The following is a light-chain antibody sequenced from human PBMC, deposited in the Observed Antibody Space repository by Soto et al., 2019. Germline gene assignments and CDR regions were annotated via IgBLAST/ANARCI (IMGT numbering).Light chain of an antibody. CDR3: QQYYDFWT. CDR2: SAS. CDR1: KSIGDW. V-gene: IGKV1-5*01. Sequence: DIQMTQSPSTLSASVGDRVTITCRANKSIGDWLAWYQQKPGKVPKLLIYSASSLESGVPSRFSGSGSGTKFILAITRLQPDDFATYYCQQYYDFWTFGQGTK. J-gene: IGKJ1*01.